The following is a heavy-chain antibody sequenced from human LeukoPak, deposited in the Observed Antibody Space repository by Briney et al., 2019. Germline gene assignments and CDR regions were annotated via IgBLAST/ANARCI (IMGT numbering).Heavy chain of an antibody. Sequence: GASVKVSCKASGYTFTDYAMHWVRQAPGQRLEWMGWINAGNGDTKYSQKFQGRVTITRDTSASTAYIGVNSLTSEDTAVYYCARGRREQQLVVNWFDPWGQGTLVTVSS. CDR3: ARGRREQQLVVNWFDP. CDR2: INAGNGDT. D-gene: IGHD6-13*01. V-gene: IGHV1-3*01. CDR1: GYTFTDYA. J-gene: IGHJ5*02.